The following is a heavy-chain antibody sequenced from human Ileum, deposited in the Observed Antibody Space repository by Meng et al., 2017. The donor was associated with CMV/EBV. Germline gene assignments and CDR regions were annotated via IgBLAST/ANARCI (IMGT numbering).Heavy chain of an antibody. V-gene: IGHV6-1*01. D-gene: IGHD3-10*01. Sequence: SETLSLTCAISGDSFASNTVAGNWIRQAPSRGLEYLGRTYYRSKWYNDYAVSVKGRIVINPDTSKNQLSLQLNSVTPEDTAVYYCARDYYGSGTYSYLFDYWGQGTLVTVSS. CDR1: GDSFASNTVA. CDR2: TYYRSKWYN. CDR3: ARDYYGSGTYSYLFDY. J-gene: IGHJ4*02.